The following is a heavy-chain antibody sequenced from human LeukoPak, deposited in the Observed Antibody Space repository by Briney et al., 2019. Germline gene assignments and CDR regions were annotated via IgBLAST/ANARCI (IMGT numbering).Heavy chain of an antibody. CDR3: ARGLGSYGLDV. CDR1: GGSFSGYY. Sequence: TASETLSLTCAVYGGSFSGYYWSWIRRPPGKGLEWIGEINHSGSTNYNPSLKSRVTISVDTSKNQFSLKLSSVTAADTAVYYCARGLGSYGLDVWGQGTTVTVSS. CDR2: INHSGST. J-gene: IGHJ6*02. V-gene: IGHV4-34*01. D-gene: IGHD3-10*01.